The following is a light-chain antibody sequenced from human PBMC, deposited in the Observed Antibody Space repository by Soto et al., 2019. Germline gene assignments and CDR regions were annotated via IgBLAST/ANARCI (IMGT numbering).Light chain of an antibody. CDR2: GAS. J-gene: IGKJ5*01. Sequence: EIVLTQSPCTLSLSPGERATLSCKASQSVSNNYLAWYQQKPGQAPRLLIYGASNRATGIPDRFSASGSGTDFTLTISSLEPEDFAVYYCQQRSNWPITFGQGTRLEIK. CDR1: QSVSNNY. V-gene: IGKV3D-20*02. CDR3: QQRSNWPIT.